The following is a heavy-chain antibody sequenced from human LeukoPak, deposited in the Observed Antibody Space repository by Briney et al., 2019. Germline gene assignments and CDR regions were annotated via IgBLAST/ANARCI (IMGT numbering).Heavy chain of an antibody. CDR1: GFTFSSYA. V-gene: IGHV3-23*01. CDR3: AKAVGAYRGFFDF. Sequence: GGSLRLSCAGSGFTFSSYAMSWVRQAPGGGLEWVSSITISGDTTYYADSVKGRFTISRDNSKNTLSLRLNSLRADDTAIFYCAKAVGAYRGFFDFWGQGTLVTVSS. J-gene: IGHJ4*02. D-gene: IGHD1-26*01. CDR2: ITISGDTT.